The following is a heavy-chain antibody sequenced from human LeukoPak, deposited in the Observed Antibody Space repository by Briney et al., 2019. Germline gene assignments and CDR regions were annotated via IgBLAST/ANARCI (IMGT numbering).Heavy chain of an antibody. CDR3: AREPVAVAGTGLYY. Sequence: ASVKVSCKASGYTCTGYYMHWVRQAPGQGLEWLGWINPNSGGTNYAQKFQGRVTMTRDTSISTAYMELSRLRSDDTAVYYCAREPVAVAGTGLYYWGQGTLVTVSS. CDR2: INPNSGGT. V-gene: IGHV1-2*02. CDR1: GYTCTGYY. J-gene: IGHJ4*02. D-gene: IGHD6-19*01.